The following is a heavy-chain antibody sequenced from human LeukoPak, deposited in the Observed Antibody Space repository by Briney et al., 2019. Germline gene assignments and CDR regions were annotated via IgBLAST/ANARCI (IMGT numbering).Heavy chain of an antibody. D-gene: IGHD5-18*01. J-gene: IGHJ4*02. CDR1: GGTFSSYA. Sequence: ASVKVSCKASGGTFSSYAISWVRQAPGQGLEWMGRIIPILGIANYAQKFQGRVTMTRDTSTSTVYMELSSLRSEDTAVYYCASATQYSYGSLVYWGQGTLVTVSS. CDR3: ASATQYSYGSLVY. V-gene: IGHV1-69*04. CDR2: IIPILGIA.